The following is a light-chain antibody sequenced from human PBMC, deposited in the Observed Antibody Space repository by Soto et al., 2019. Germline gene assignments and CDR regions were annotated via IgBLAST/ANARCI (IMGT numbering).Light chain of an antibody. V-gene: IGLV2-14*01. CDR2: EVT. Sequence: QPASVSGSPGQSITISCTGTRSDVGRYNYVSWYQQHPGKAPKLLIYEVTYRPSGVSTRFSASKSGSTASLTISGIQAEDEADYYCSSYSTTSSPHVLFGGGTKLTVL. J-gene: IGLJ2*01. CDR3: SSYSTTSSPHVL. CDR1: RSDVGRYNY.